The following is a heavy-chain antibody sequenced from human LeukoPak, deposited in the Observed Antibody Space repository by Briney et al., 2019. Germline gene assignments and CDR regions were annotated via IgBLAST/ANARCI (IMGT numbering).Heavy chain of an antibody. Sequence: SETLSLTCAVYGGSFSGYYWSWIRQPPGKGLEWIGEINHSGSTNYNPSLKSRVTISVDTSKNQFSLKLSSVTAADTAVYYCARGKAYWGQGTLVTVSS. J-gene: IGHJ4*02. V-gene: IGHV4-34*01. CDR2: INHSGST. CDR1: GGSFSGYY. CDR3: ARGKAY.